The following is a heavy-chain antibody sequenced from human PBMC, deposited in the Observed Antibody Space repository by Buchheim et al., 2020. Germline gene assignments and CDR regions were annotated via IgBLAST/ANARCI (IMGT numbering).Heavy chain of an antibody. J-gene: IGHJ6*02. Sequence: EVQLVESGGGLVQPGGSLRLSCVASGFTFSSYDMNWVRQAPGKVLEWISYISSSGSTIYYADSVKGRFTISRDNAKNSLYLQMNSLRAEDTAVYYCARTDSSGWYDMDVWGQGTT. CDR2: ISSSGSTI. CDR3: ARTDSSGWYDMDV. V-gene: IGHV3-48*03. CDR1: GFTFSSYD. D-gene: IGHD6-19*01.